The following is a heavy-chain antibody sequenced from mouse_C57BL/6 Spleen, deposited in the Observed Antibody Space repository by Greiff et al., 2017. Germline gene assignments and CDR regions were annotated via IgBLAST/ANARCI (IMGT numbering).Heavy chain of an antibody. J-gene: IGHJ4*01. Sequence: VQRVESGEGLVKPGGSLKLSCAASGFTFSSYAMSWVRQTPEKRLEWVAYISSGGDYIYYADTVKGRFTISRDNARNTLYLQMSSLKSEDTAMYYCTRGDPERPYAMDYWGQGTSVTVSS. CDR1: GFTFSSYA. CDR3: TRGDPERPYAMDY. V-gene: IGHV5-9-1*02. D-gene: IGHD1-2*01. CDR2: ISSGGDYI.